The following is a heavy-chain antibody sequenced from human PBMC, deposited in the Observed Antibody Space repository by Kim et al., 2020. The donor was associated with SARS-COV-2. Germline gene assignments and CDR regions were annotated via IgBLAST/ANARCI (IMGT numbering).Heavy chain of an antibody. J-gene: IGHJ6*02. V-gene: IGHV4-59*13. CDR2: IYYTGST. CDR1: GGSISSYN. Sequence: SETLSLTCTVSGGSISSYNWSWIRQPPGKGLEWIGYIYYTGSTNYNPSPKTRVTISVDTSKNQFSLKLTSVTAADTAVYYCASHQGPLKFYGMDVWGQGTTVTVS. CDR3: ASHQGPLKFYGMDV.